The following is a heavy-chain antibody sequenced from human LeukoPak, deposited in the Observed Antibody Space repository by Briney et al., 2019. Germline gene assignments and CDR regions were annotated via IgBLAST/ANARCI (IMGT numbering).Heavy chain of an antibody. CDR1: GYTFTSYY. J-gene: IGHJ6*02. CDR3: ARLVDYSNYVPYGMDV. D-gene: IGHD4-11*01. Sequence: ASVKVSCKASGYTFTSYYMHWVRQAPGQGLEWMGIINPNGGSTSYAQKFQGRVTMTRDTSTSTVYMELSSLRSEDTAVYYCARLVDYSNYVPYGMDVWGQGTTVTVSS. CDR2: INPNGGST. V-gene: IGHV1-46*01.